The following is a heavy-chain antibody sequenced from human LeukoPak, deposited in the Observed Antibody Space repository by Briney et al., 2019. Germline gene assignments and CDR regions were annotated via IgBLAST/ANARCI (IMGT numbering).Heavy chain of an antibody. CDR3: AKGGKWDVTPFDY. Sequence: GGSLRLSCAAYGFTFTSYSKNWVRQAPGKGLEWVSTISGGGGSTYYADSVKGRFTISRDNSKNTLYLQVNSLRAEDTAVYYCAKGGKWDVTPFDYWGQGTLVTVSS. V-gene: IGHV3-23*01. CDR2: ISGGGGST. D-gene: IGHD1-26*01. J-gene: IGHJ4*02. CDR1: GFTFTSYS.